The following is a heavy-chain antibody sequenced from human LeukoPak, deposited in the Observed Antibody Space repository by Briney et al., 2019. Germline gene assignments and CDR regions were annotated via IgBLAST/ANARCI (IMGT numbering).Heavy chain of an antibody. CDR1: GFTFSAYA. V-gene: IGHV3-23*01. Sequence: QSGGSLRLSCTASGFTFSAYAMRWVRQAPGKGQEWVSAIRGGGGSAFYADSVKGRFTISRDNSKYTLFLQMNSLRAEDTAVYYCARDPNGDYIGAFDMWGPGTMVTVSS. J-gene: IGHJ3*02. CDR2: IRGGGGSA. D-gene: IGHD4-17*01. CDR3: ARDPNGDYIGAFDM.